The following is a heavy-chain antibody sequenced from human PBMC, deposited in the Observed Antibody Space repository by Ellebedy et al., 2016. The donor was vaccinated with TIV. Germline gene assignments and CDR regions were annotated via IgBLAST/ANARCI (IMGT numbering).Heavy chain of an antibody. D-gene: IGHD1-26*01. Sequence: PGGSLRLSCAASGFTLSDYWMQWVRQAPGKGLVWVSRSNGDGSTTNYADSVKGRFTISRDNAKNTLYLQMNSLRAEETAVYYCARDRYPFDSWGQGTLVTVSS. J-gene: IGHJ4*02. CDR2: SNGDGSTT. V-gene: IGHV3-74*01. CDR3: ARDRYPFDS. CDR1: GFTLSDYW.